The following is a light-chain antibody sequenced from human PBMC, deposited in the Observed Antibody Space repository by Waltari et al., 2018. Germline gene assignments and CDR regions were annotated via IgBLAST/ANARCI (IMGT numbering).Light chain of an antibody. V-gene: IGKV4-1*01. CDR3: QQYYSALPT. J-gene: IGKJ1*01. CDR2: WAS. CDR1: QNIFYIVNKNTY. Sequence: DIVMTQSPDSLAVSLGERATINCKSSQNIFYIVNKNTYLAWFQQKSGQPPKLIIYWASTRESGVPDRFSGSGSGTDFTLTISSLQAEDVAVYYCQQYYSALPTFGQGTKVEIK.